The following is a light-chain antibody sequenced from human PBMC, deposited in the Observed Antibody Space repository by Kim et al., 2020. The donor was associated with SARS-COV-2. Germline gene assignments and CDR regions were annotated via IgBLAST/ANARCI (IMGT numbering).Light chain of an antibody. CDR2: KAS. CDR1: QSISSW. Sequence: DIQMTQSPSTLSASVGDRVTITCRASQSISSWLAWYQQKPGKAPKLLIYKASNLESGVPSRFSGGGSETEFTLTISSLQADDFATYYCQQYNTYPLTFGGGTKVDIK. J-gene: IGKJ4*01. CDR3: QQYNTYPLT. V-gene: IGKV1-5*03.